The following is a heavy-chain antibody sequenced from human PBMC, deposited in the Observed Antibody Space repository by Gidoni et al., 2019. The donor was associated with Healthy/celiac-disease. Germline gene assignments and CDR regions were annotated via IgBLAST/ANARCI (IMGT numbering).Heavy chain of an antibody. CDR2: INHSGST. V-gene: IGHV4-34*01. CDR3: AKGSGSYSPVDY. J-gene: IGHJ4*02. CDR1: GGYFSGYY. Sequence: QVQLQQWGAGLLKPSETRSLTCAVYGGYFSGYYWSWIRQPPGKGLESIGEINHSGSTNYNPSLKGRVTISVDTSKNQFSLKLSSVTAADTAVYYCAKGSGSYSPVDYWGQGTLGTVSS. D-gene: IGHD3-10*01.